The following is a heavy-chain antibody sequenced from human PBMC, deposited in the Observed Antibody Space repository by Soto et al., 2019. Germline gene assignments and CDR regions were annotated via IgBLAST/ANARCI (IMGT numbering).Heavy chain of an antibody. CDR3: ARAKPVIYYDILTGDDFDY. CDR1: GFTFSSYS. D-gene: IGHD3-9*01. CDR2: ISSSSSYI. J-gene: IGHJ4*02. Sequence: GGSLILSCAASGFTFSSYSMNWVRQAPRKGLEWVSSISSSSSYIYYADSVKGRFTISRDNAKNSLYLQMNSLRAEDTAVYYCARAKPVIYYDILTGDDFDYWGQGT. V-gene: IGHV3-21*01.